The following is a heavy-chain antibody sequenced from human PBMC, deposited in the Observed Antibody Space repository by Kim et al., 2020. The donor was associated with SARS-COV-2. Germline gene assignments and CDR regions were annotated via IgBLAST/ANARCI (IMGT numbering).Heavy chain of an antibody. V-gene: IGHV4-31*02. Sequence: YDNPSLKSRVTISVDTSKNQFSLKLSSVTAADTAVYYCAREEVGATTLDYWGQGTLVTVSS. CDR3: AREEVGATTLDY. D-gene: IGHD1-26*01. J-gene: IGHJ4*02.